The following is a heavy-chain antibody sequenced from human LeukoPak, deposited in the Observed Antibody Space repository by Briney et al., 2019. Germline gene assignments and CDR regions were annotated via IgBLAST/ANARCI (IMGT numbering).Heavy chain of an antibody. V-gene: IGHV3-20*04. CDR1: GFTFDDYG. CDR3: ARGYCSSTSCYLYYYMDV. CDR2: INWNGGST. Sequence: PGGSLRLSCAASGFTFDDYGMSWVRHAPGKGLEWVSGINWNGGSTGYADSVKGRFTISRDNAKNSLYLQMNSLRAEDTALYYCARGYCSSTSCYLYYYMDVWGKGTTVTVS. D-gene: IGHD2-2*01. J-gene: IGHJ6*03.